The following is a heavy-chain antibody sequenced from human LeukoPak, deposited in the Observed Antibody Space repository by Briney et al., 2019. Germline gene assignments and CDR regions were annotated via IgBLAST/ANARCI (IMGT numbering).Heavy chain of an antibody. V-gene: IGHV1-69*13. D-gene: IGHD1-26*01. CDR3: ARVSDSGSYYSPFDC. J-gene: IGHJ4*02. CDR1: GGTFSSYA. CDR2: IIPIFGTA. Sequence: ASVKVSCKASGGTFSSYAISWVRQAPGQGLEWMGGIIPIFGTANYAQKFQGRVTITADESTSTAYMELSSLRSEDTAVYYCARVSDSGSYYSPFDCWGQGTLVTVSS.